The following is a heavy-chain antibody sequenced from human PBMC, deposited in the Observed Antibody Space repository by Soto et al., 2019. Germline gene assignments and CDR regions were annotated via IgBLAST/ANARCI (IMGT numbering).Heavy chain of an antibody. Sequence: QVTLKESGPVLVKPTETLTLTCTVSGFSLSNARMGVSWIRQPPGKALECLAHIFSHDEKSYSTSPKSRVTLSQHTSKSQVVLTTTNMDPVDTATDYCARIPEWPEDWYFDLWGRGTLVTVSS. V-gene: IGHV2-26*01. CDR2: IFSHDEK. CDR3: ARIPEWPEDWYFDL. J-gene: IGHJ2*01. D-gene: IGHD3-3*01. CDR1: GFSLSNARMG.